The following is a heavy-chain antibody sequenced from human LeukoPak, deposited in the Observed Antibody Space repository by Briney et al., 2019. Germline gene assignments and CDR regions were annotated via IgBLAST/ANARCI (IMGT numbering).Heavy chain of an antibody. CDR2: FDPEDGET. D-gene: IGHD3-10*01. CDR3: ATGYYYGSGSYYNPPLGY. CDR1: GYILTELS. Sequence: GASVKVSCKVSGYILTELSMHWVRQAPGKGLEWMGGFDPEDGETIYAQKFQGRVTMTEDTSTDTAYMELSSLRSEDTAVYYCATGYYYGSGSYYNPPLGYWGQGTLVTVSS. J-gene: IGHJ4*02. V-gene: IGHV1-24*01.